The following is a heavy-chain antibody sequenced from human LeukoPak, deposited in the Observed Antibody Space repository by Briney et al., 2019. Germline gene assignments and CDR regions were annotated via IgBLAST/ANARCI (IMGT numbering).Heavy chain of an antibody. CDR1: GGSISSYY. CDR2: IYYSGST. Sequence: SETLSLTCTVSGGSISSYYWSWIWQPPGKGLEWIGYIYYSGSTNYNPSLKSRVTISVDTSKNQFSLKLSSVTAADTAVYYCASQIPAADMGSFDPWGQGTLVTVSS. D-gene: IGHD2-2*01. J-gene: IGHJ5*02. V-gene: IGHV4-59*01. CDR3: ASQIPAADMGSFDP.